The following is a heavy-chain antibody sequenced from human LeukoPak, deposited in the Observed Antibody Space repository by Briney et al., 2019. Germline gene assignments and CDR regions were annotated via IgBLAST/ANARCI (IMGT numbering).Heavy chain of an antibody. CDR2: IYSGGST. Sequence: GGSLRLSCAVSGFTVSNNYLTWVRQAPGKGLEWVSLIYSGGSTFYADPVKGRFSISRDNSKNTVYLQMNSLRAEDTAVYYCARDGVGDSLDYWGQGTLVTVSS. D-gene: IGHD3-16*01. CDR3: ARDGVGDSLDY. V-gene: IGHV3-66*01. CDR1: GFTVSNNY. J-gene: IGHJ4*02.